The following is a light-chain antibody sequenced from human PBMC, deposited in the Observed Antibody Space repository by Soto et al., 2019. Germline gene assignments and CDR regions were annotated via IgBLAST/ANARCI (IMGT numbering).Light chain of an antibody. J-gene: IGKJ4*01. V-gene: IGKV1-5*03. CDR1: QSISSW. CDR3: QQYNSYPLT. Sequence: DIRMTQSPSTLSASVGDRVTITCRASQSISSWLAWYQQKPGKAPKLLIYKASSLESGVPSRFSGSGSGTEFTLTISSLQPDDFATYYCQQYNSYPLTLGGGTKVEIK. CDR2: KAS.